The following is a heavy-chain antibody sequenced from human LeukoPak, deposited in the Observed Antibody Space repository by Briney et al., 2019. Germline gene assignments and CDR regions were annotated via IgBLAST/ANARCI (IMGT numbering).Heavy chain of an antibody. Sequence: PGGSLRLSCAASGFTFRYYWMSWVRQVPGKGLEWVVNINEGGNEKNYVDSVKGRFTASRDNAQNSLYLQMNSLRVEDTAVYYCARHPNSNWDYWGQGTLVTVSS. CDR2: INEGGNEK. CDR3: ARHPNSNWDY. D-gene: IGHD6-13*01. V-gene: IGHV3-7*03. J-gene: IGHJ4*02. CDR1: GFTFRYYW.